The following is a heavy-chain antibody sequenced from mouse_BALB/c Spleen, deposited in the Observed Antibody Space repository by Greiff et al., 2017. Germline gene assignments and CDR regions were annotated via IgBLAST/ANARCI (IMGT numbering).Heavy chain of an antibody. CDR2: ISSGGSYT. D-gene: IGHD2-4*01. V-gene: IGHV5-9-3*01. J-gene: IGHJ4*01. CDR1: GFTFSSYT. CDR3: AKLGDYDGYAMDY. Sequence: EVQRVESGGGLVKPGGSLKLSCAASGFTFSSYTMSWVRQTPEKRLEWVATISSGGSYTYYPDSVKGRFTISRDNAKNTLYLEMSSLRSEDTAMYYCAKLGDYDGYAMDYWGQGTSVTVSS.